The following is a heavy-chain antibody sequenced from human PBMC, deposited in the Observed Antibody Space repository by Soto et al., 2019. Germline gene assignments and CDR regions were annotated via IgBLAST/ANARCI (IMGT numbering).Heavy chain of an antibody. CDR3: ARALGYCRSGTCYREGFDP. CDR2: VRGDNGHT. CDR1: GYTFTTHG. D-gene: IGHD2-15*01. V-gene: IGHV1-18*01. J-gene: IGHJ5*02. Sequence: QVQLVQSGAEVKKPGASVKVSCKASGYTFTTHGISWVRQDPGQGLEWMGWVRGDNGHTNYAQSLQGRVTMTTDTSANTAYMVLRSLRSDDTAVYYCARALGYCRSGTCYREGFDPWGQGTLVTVSS.